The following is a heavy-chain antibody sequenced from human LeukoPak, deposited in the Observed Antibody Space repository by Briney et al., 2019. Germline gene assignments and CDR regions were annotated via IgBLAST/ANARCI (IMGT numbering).Heavy chain of an antibody. D-gene: IGHD3-3*01. CDR1: GGAISSYF. V-gene: IGHV4-59*01. CDR3: ARVETGKSGYLVY. J-gene: IGHJ4*02. Sequence: SETLSLTCTVSGGAISSYFWSWIRQPPGKGLEWIGYFYYSGSTNYNPSLKSRVTTAVDTSKNQFSLKLRSVTPADTAVYYCARVETGKSGYLVYWGQGTLVTVSS. CDR2: FYYSGST.